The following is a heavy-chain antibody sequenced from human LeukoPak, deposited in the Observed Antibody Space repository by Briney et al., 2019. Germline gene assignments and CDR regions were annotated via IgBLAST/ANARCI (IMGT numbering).Heavy chain of an antibody. CDR3: AKDPWGLDYGGMRWFDP. CDR2: ISYDGSNK. Sequence: GGSLRLSCAASGFTFSSYAMHWVRQAPGKGLEWVAVISYDGSNKYYADSVKGRFTISRDNSKNTLYLQMNSLRAEDTAVYYCAKDPWGLDYGGMRWFDPWGQGTLVTVSS. V-gene: IGHV3-30*04. D-gene: IGHD4-23*01. J-gene: IGHJ5*02. CDR1: GFTFSSYA.